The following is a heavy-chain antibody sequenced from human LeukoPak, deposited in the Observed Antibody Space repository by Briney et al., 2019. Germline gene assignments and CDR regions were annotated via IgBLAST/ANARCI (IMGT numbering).Heavy chain of an antibody. V-gene: IGHV1-46*01. CDR3: ARSSSWWNWFDP. CDR2: INPSGGST. Sequence: ASVKVSCKASGYTFTSYYMHWVRRAPGQGLEWMGIINPSGGSTSYAQKFQGRVTMTRDMSTSTVYMELSSLRSEDTAVYYCARSSSWWNWFDPWGQGTLVTVSS. D-gene: IGHD6-13*01. CDR1: GYTFTSYY. J-gene: IGHJ5*02.